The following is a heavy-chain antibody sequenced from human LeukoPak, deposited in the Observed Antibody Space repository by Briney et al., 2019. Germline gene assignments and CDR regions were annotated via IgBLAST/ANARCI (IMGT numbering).Heavy chain of an antibody. CDR1: GFTFNSYW. J-gene: IGHJ4*02. CDR3: AKDGSLVTAVTTPYYFDY. CDR2: IRYDGSNK. Sequence: GGSLRLSCAASGFTFNSYWMSWVRQAPGKGLEWVAFIRYDGSNKYYADSVKGRFTISRDNSKNTLYLQMNSLRAEDTAVYYCAKDGSLVTAVTTPYYFDYWGQGTLVTVSS. D-gene: IGHD4-17*01. V-gene: IGHV3-30*02.